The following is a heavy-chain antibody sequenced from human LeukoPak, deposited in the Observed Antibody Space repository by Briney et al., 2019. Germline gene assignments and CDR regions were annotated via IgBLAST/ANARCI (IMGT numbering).Heavy chain of an antibody. V-gene: IGHV4-34*01. D-gene: IGHD5-12*01. J-gene: IGHJ4*02. CDR1: GGSFSGYY. Sequence: PSETLSLTCAVYGGSFSGYYWSWIRQPPGKGLEWIGEINHSGSTNYNPSLKSRVTISVDTSKNQFSLKLSSVTAADTAVYYCARGARGYSGYDFDYWGQGTPVTVSS. CDR3: ARGARGYSGYDFDY. CDR2: INHSGST.